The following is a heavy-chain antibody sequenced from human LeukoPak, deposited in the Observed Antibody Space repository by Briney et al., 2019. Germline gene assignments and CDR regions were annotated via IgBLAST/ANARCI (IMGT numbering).Heavy chain of an antibody. CDR3: ARSDYYDSSGYGY. D-gene: IGHD3-22*01. CDR1: GFTFSSYA. CDR2: IKQDGSEK. J-gene: IGHJ4*02. V-gene: IGHV3-7*03. Sequence: GGSLRLSCAASGFTFSSYAMSWVRQAPGKGLEWVANIKQDGSEKYYVDSVKGRFTISRDNAKNSLYLQMNSLRAEDTAVYYCARSDYYDSSGYGYWGQGTLVTVSS.